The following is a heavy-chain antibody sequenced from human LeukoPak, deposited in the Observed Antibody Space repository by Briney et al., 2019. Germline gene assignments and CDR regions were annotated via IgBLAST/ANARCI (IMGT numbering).Heavy chain of an antibody. CDR1: GGTFSSYA. J-gene: IGHJ6*02. CDR3: ARVGAGSSWGDVYYYYGMDV. Sequence: ASVKVSCKASGGTFSSYAISWVRQAPGQGLEWMGRIIPILGIANYAQKFQGRVTITADKSTSTAYMELRSLRSDDTAVYYCARVGAGSSWGDVYYYYGMDVWGQGTTVTVSS. D-gene: IGHD6-13*01. V-gene: IGHV1-69*04. CDR2: IIPILGIA.